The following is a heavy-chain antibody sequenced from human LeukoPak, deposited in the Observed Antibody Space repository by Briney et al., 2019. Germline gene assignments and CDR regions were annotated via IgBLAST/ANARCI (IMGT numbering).Heavy chain of an antibody. CDR2: FDPEDGET. D-gene: IGHD1-14*01. J-gene: IGHJ3*02. Sequence: ASVKVSCKVSGYTLTELSMHWVRQAPGKGLEWMGGFDPEDGETIYAQKFQGRVNMTEDTSTDTAYMELNSLRSEDTAVYYCATGRITLDAFDIWGQGTLVTVSS. CDR1: GYTLTELS. CDR3: ATGRITLDAFDI. V-gene: IGHV1-24*01.